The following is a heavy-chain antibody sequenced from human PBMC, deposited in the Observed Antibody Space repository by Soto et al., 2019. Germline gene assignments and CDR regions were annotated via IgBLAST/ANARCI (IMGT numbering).Heavy chain of an antibody. CDR2: IKQDGSEK. J-gene: IGHJ6*01. CDR3: ARVVAARLHSVVYYYYGMDV. CDR1: GFTFSSYW. Sequence: EVQLVESGGGLVQPGGSLRLSCAASGFTFSSYWMSWVRQAPGKGLEWEANIKQDGSEKYYVDSVKGRFTISRDNAKNSLYLQMNSLRAEDTAVYYCARVVAARLHSVVYYYYGMDVW. D-gene: IGHD6-6*01. V-gene: IGHV3-7*05.